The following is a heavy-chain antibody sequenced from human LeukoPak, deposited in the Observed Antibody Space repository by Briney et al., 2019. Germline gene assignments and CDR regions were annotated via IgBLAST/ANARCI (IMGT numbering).Heavy chain of an antibody. J-gene: IGHJ6*02. CDR1: GGTFNSYA. D-gene: IGHD2-2*01. CDR2: IIPIFGTA. Sequence: GASVKVSCKASGGTFNSYAISWVRQAPGQGLEWMGGIIPIFGTANYAQKFQGRVTITADESTSTAYMELSSLRSEDTAVYYCARALEYCSSTSCRPSYYYYYGMDVWGQGTTVTVSS. CDR3: ARALEYCSSTSCRPSYYYYYGMDV. V-gene: IGHV1-69*13.